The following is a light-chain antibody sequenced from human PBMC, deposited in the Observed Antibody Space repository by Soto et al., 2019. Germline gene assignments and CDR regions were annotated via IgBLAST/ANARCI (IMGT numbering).Light chain of an antibody. CDR3: QQYGNSPRYT. Sequence: IVLTQSPGTLCLSPGQRATLSCRASQTVSTTYLAWYQQKPVQAPRLLIYGTSTRATGVPDRFSGSGSVTDFTLTISSLEPEDFAVYYCQQYGNSPRYTFGQGTKLEIK. CDR1: QTVSTTY. CDR2: GTS. V-gene: IGKV3-20*01. J-gene: IGKJ2*01.